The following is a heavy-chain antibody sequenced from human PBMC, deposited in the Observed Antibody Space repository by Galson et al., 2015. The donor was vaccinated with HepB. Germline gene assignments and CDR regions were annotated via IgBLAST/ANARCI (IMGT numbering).Heavy chain of an antibody. Sequence: PALVKPTQTLTLTCAISGFSISTITVGVGWIRQPPGKALEWLALIYWNDDEVYSPSLKSRLTITKDTSKNHVVLTMTHMDPVDTATYYCAPLKGSAAIIKYWGQGILVTVSS. V-gene: IGHV2-5*01. CDR1: GFSISTITVG. D-gene: IGHD5-24*01. CDR3: APLKGSAAIIKY. CDR2: IYWNDDE. J-gene: IGHJ4*02.